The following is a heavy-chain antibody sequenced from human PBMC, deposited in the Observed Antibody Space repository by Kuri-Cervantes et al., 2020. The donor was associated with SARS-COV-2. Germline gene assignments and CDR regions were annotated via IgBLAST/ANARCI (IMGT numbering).Heavy chain of an antibody. CDR3: ARDVIAARPSRGAFDI. V-gene: IGHV3-48*01. CDR2: ISSSSSTI. D-gene: IGHD6-6*01. Sequence: ETPSLTCAASGFTFSSYGMHWVRQAPGKGLEWVSYISSSSSTIYYADSVKGRFTISRDNAKNSLYLQMNSLRAEDAAVYYCARDVIAARPSRGAFDIWGQGTMVTVSS. J-gene: IGHJ3*02. CDR1: GFTFSSYG.